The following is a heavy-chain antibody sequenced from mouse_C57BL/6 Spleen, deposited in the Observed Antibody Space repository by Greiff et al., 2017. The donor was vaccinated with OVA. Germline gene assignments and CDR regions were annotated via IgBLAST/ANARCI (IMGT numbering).Heavy chain of an antibody. Sequence: QVQLKQPGAELVKPGASVKMSCKASGYTFTSYWITWVKQRPGQGLEWIGDIYPGSGSTNYNEKFKSKATLTVDTSSSTAYMQLSSLTSEDSAVYYCARTYYSNYGAWFAYWGQGTLVTVSA. CDR3: ARTYYSNYGAWFAY. CDR1: GYTFTSYW. V-gene: IGHV1-55*01. D-gene: IGHD2-5*01. CDR2: IYPGSGST. J-gene: IGHJ3*01.